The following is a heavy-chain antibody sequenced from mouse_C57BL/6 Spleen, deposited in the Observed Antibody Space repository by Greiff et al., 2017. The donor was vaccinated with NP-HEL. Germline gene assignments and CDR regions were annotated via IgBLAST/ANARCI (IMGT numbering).Heavy chain of an antibody. J-gene: IGHJ4*01. V-gene: IGHV1-50*01. CDR2: IDPSDSYT. Sequence: QVQLQQPGAELVKPGASVKLSCKASGYTFTSYWMQWVKQRPGQGLEWIGEIDPSDSYTNYNQKFKGKATLTVDTSSSTAYMQLSSLTSEDSAVYYCARGGMVTTGYAMDYWGQGTSVTVSS. D-gene: IGHD2-2*01. CDR1: GYTFTSYW. CDR3: ARGGMVTTGYAMDY.